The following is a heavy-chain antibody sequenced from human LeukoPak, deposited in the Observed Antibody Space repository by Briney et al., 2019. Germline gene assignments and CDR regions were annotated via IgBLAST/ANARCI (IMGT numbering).Heavy chain of an antibody. V-gene: IGHV1-2*02. CDR2: INPNSGGT. CDR3: ARPWYYYGSGSYSWAFDI. J-gene: IGHJ3*02. CDR1: GYTFTDYY. D-gene: IGHD3-10*01. Sequence: ASVKVSCKASGYTFTDYYIHWVRQAPGQGLEWMGWINPNSGGTNYAQKFQGRVTMTRDTSISTAYMELSRLRSDDTAVYYCARPWYYYGSGSYSWAFDIWGQGTMVTVSS.